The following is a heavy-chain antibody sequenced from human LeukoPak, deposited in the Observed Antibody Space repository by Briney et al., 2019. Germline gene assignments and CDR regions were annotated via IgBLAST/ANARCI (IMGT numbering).Heavy chain of an antibody. V-gene: IGHV3-23*01. J-gene: IGHJ4*02. CDR2: ISGSGGST. CDR1: GFTFTSYA. CDR3: AKGARSSGSSYFDY. D-gene: IGHD3-10*01. Sequence: GGSLRLSCAASGFTFTSYAMNWVRQAPGKGLEWVSGISGSGGSTYSADSLKGRFTISRDNSKNTLYLQMNSLRVEDTAVYYCAKGARSSGSSYFDYWGQGTLVTVSS.